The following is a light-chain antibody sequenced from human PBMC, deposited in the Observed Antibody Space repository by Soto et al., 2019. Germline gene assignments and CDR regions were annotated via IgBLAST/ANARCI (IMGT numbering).Light chain of an antibody. V-gene: IGLV1-44*01. CDR2: SNN. J-gene: IGLJ3*02. CDR3: AVWDDRLNGPV. CDR1: SSNLGSNS. Sequence: QSVLTQPPSASGTPGQRVSISCSGSSSNLGSNSVNWYQHLPGTAPKLLISSNNQSPSGVPDRFSGSKSGTSASLAISGLQSEDEDDYYCAVWDDRLNGPVFGGGTKLTVL.